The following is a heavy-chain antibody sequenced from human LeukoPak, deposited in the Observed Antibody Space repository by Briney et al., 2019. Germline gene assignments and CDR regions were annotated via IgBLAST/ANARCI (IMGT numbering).Heavy chain of an antibody. Sequence: PSETLSLTCTVSGGSISSYYWSWIRQPPGKGLEWIGYIYYSGSTNYNPSLKSRVTISVDTSKNQFSLKLSSVTAADTAVYYCARGLMYYYDSSGYNWFDPWGQGTLVTVSS. CDR1: GGSISSYY. CDR2: IYYSGST. D-gene: IGHD3-22*01. V-gene: IGHV4-59*01. J-gene: IGHJ5*02. CDR3: ARGLMYYYDSSGYNWFDP.